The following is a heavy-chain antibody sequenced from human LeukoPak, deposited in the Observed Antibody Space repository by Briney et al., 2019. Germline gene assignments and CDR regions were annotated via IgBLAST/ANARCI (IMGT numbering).Heavy chain of an antibody. Sequence: ASVKVSCKVSGYTLTELSMHWVRQAPGKGLEWMGGFYPEDGETIYAQKFQGRVTMTEDTSTDTAYMELSSLRSEDTAVYYCATALATVGATPDAFDIWGQGTMVTVSS. CDR1: GYTLTELS. CDR2: FYPEDGET. V-gene: IGHV1-24*01. J-gene: IGHJ3*02. D-gene: IGHD1-26*01. CDR3: ATALATVGATPDAFDI.